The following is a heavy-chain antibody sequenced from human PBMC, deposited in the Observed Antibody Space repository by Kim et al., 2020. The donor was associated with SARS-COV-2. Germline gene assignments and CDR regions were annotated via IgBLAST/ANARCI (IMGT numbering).Heavy chain of an antibody. J-gene: IGHJ6*02. CDR3: ARHSSSWAQLYYSYYGMDV. V-gene: IGHV5-51*01. CDR2: IYPGDSDN. D-gene: IGHD6-13*01. Sequence: GESLKISCKGSGYSFTSYWIGWVRQMPGKGLEWMGIIYPGDSDNRYSPSFQGQVTISDDKSISTAYLQWSSLKASDTAMYYCARHSSSWAQLYYSYYGMDVWGQGPTVTVSS. CDR1: GYSFTSYW.